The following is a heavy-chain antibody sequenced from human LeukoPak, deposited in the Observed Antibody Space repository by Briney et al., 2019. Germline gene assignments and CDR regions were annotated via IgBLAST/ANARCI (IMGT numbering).Heavy chain of an antibody. V-gene: IGHV3-43D*03. J-gene: IGHJ6*03. Sequence: GSLRLSCAASGFTFDYYAMHWVRQAPGKGLEWVSLISWDGGSTYYADSVKGRFTISRDNSKNSLYLQMNSLRAEDTVLYYCAKGGDFYYYYYMDVWGKGTTVTVSS. CDR2: ISWDGGST. D-gene: IGHD3-10*01. CDR3: AKGGDFYYYYYMDV. CDR1: GFTFDYYA.